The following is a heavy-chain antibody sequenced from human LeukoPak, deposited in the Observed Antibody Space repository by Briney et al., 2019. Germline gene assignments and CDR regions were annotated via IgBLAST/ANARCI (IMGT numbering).Heavy chain of an antibody. CDR3: AKKKGYYYDSSGYSDY. J-gene: IGHJ4*02. Sequence: GGSLRLSCAASGFTFSSYAMSWVRQAPGKGLEWVSAISGSGGSTYYADSVKGRFTISRDNSKNTLYLQMNSLRAEDTAVYYCAKKKGYYYDSSGYSDYWGQGTLVTVSS. V-gene: IGHV3-23*01. D-gene: IGHD3-22*01. CDR1: GFTFSSYA. CDR2: ISGSGGST.